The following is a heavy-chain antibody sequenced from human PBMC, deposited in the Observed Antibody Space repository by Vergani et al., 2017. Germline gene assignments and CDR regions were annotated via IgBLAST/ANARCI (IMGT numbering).Heavy chain of an antibody. CDR2: INNDGHT. V-gene: IGHV4-34*02. CDR3: AVRPRVKLLGGGFVTKRTFGY. D-gene: IGHD3-16*01. Sequence: QVQLQQWGAGVVKPSGTLSLTCAVFGESFSSFYWSWIRQPPGKGLEWSGEINNDGHTNYNPSLECRVTVSRDTAKNQFSLNLMSVTAADTAMYYCAVRPRVKLLGGGFVTKRTFGYWSQGSLVTVSS. J-gene: IGHJ4*01. CDR1: GESFSSFY.